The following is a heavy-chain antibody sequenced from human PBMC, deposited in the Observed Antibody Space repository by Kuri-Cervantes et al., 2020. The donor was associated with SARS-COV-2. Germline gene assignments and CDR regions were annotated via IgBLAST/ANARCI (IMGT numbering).Heavy chain of an antibody. D-gene: IGHD3-3*01. Sequence: SETLSLTCTVSGGSISSPYWSWIRQPPGKGLEWIGYIYYSGSTNYNPSLKSRVTISVDTSKNQFSLKLSSVTAADTAVYYCARPTIFGVSPDAFDIWGQGTMVTVSS. J-gene: IGHJ3*02. CDR2: IYYSGST. CDR3: ARPTIFGVSPDAFDI. CDR1: GGSISSPY. V-gene: IGHV4-59*08.